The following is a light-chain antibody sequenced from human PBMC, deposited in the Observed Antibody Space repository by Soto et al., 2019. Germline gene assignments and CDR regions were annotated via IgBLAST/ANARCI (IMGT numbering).Light chain of an antibody. CDR1: QGISSY. CDR3: QQYYSYPGT. J-gene: IGKJ3*01. V-gene: IGKV1-8*01. Sequence: AIRMTQSPSSLSASTGDRVTITCRACQGISSYLAWYQQKPGKAPKLLIYAASTLQSGVPSRFSGSGSGTDFTLTISCLQSEDFATYYCQQYYSYPGTFGPGTKVDIK. CDR2: AAS.